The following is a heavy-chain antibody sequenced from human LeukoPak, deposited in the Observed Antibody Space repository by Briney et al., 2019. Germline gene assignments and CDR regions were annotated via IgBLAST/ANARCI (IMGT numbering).Heavy chain of an antibody. J-gene: IGHJ4*02. CDR2: IYYSGST. Sequence: SETLSLTCTVSGGSISSSSYYWGWIRQPPGKGLEWIGSIYYSGSTYYNPSLKSRVTISVDTSKNQFSLKLSSVTAADTAVYYCARHYYGSGSYYILFYFGYWGQGTLVTVSS. CDR3: ARHYYGSGSYYILFYFGY. D-gene: IGHD3-10*01. CDR1: GGSISSSSYY. V-gene: IGHV4-39*01.